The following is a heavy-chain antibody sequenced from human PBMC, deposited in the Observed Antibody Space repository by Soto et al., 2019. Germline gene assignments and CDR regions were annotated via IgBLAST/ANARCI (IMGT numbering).Heavy chain of an antibody. J-gene: IGHJ5*02. Sequence: ASVKVSCKASGYTFTGYYMHWVRQAPGQGLEWMGWINPNSGGTNYAQKFQGWVTMTRDTSISTAYMELSRLRSDDTAVYYCARDVTDCSGGSCYSRWFDPWGQGTLVTVSS. CDR1: GYTFTGYY. V-gene: IGHV1-2*04. CDR2: INPNSGGT. D-gene: IGHD2-15*01. CDR3: ARDVTDCSGGSCYSRWFDP.